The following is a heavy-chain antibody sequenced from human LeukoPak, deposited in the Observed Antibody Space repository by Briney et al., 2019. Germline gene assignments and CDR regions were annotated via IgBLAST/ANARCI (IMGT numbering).Heavy chain of an antibody. CDR3: ARRYCSSTDCLFDY. D-gene: IGHD2-2*01. CDR2: IKEDGSEK. CDR1: GFTFTNYW. J-gene: IGHJ4*02. V-gene: IGHV3-7*02. Sequence: GGSLRLSCAASGFTFTNYWMSWVRQAPGKGLEWVASIKEDGSEKYYVDSVKGRFTISRDNAKNSLYLQMNSLRAEDTAVYYCARRYCSSTDCLFDYWGQGTLVTVSS.